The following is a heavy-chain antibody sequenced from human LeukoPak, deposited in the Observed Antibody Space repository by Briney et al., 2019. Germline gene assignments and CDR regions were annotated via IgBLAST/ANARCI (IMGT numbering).Heavy chain of an antibody. CDR1: SDSINSYY. J-gene: IGHJ2*01. CDR2: IYSSGTT. D-gene: IGHD1-26*01. V-gene: IGHV4-4*07. Sequence: SETLSLTCTVSSDSINSYYWSWIRQPAGKGPEWIGRIYSSGTTNYNPSLKSRVTMSIDTSKNQFSLKLSSVTAADTAVYSCAKNLLGSGAYSWYFDLWGRGTLVTVSS. CDR3: AKNLLGSGAYSWYFDL.